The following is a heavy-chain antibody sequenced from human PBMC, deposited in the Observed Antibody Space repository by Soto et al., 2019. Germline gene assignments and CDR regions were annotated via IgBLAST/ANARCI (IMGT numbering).Heavy chain of an antibody. CDR3: TTVLPPPTFTMMVGARGS. Sequence: GGSLRLSCAASGFTFSNAWMNWVRQAPGKGLEWVGRIKSKTDGGTTDYAAPVKGRFTISRDDSKNTLYLQMNSLKTEDTAVNYCTTVLPPPTFTMMVGARGSGGKGPLVPVS. D-gene: IGHD3-22*01. CDR1: GFTFSNAW. V-gene: IGHV3-15*07. J-gene: IGHJ4*02. CDR2: IKSKTDGGTT.